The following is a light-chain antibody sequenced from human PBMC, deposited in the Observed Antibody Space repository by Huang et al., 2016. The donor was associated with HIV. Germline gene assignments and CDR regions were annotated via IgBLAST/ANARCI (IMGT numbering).Light chain of an antibody. Sequence: DIEMTQSPSSLSASVGDRVTITCQASQDIRNYLNWYQQKPGKAPEVLIYHASNLQTGVPSRFSGNGSGTDVTFTISSLQPEDIATYYCQQYDDLYSFGQGTKLEIK. J-gene: IGKJ2*03. V-gene: IGKV1-33*01. CDR1: QDIRNY. CDR3: QQYDDLYS. CDR2: HAS.